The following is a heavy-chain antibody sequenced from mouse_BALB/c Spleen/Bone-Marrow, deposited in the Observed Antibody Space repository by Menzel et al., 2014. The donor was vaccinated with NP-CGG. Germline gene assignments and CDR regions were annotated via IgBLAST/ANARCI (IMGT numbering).Heavy chain of an antibody. CDR1: GFDFSGFW. CDR3: ARLGYYGGFVY. V-gene: IGHV4-1*02. D-gene: IGHD2-3*01. J-gene: IGHJ3*01. Sequence: EVPLQQSGGGLVQPGGSLKLSCAASGFDFSGFWMGWVRQAPGKGLEWIGEINPNSRTINYTPSLKDRFIISRDSAKNTLYLQVSKVRSEDTALYYYARLGYYGGFVYWGLGTLVTVSA. CDR2: INPNSRTI.